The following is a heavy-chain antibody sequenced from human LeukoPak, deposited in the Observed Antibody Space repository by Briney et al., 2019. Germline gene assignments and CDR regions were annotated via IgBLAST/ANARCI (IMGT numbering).Heavy chain of an antibody. CDR3: ARHEFASPFDS. CDR2: IYQTGNT. J-gene: IGHJ4*02. Sequence: SETLSLTCTVSGGSITNYYWSWIRQPPGKGLEWITYIYQTGNTDYNPSLKRRVTISLDTSKNQFSLQLSSVTAADTAVYYCARHEFASPFDSWGQGTLVTVSS. CDR1: GGSITNYY. D-gene: IGHD2-21*01. V-gene: IGHV4-59*08.